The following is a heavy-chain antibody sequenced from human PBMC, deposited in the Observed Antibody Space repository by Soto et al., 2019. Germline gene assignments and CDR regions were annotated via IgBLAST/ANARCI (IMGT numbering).Heavy chain of an antibody. CDR3: ARDIEGSRYGDPPALYWYFDL. V-gene: IGHV1-69*04. J-gene: IGHJ2*01. Sequence: SVKVSCKASGGTFSSYAISWVRQAPGQGLEWMGRIIPILGIANYAQKFQGRVTITADKSTSTAYMELSSLRSEDTAVYYCARDIEGSRYGDPPALYWYFDLWGRGTLVTVSS. CDR2: IIPILGIA. CDR1: GGTFSSYA. D-gene: IGHD4-17*01.